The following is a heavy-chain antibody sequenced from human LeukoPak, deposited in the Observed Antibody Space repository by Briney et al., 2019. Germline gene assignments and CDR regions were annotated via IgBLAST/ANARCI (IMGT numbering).Heavy chain of an antibody. CDR3: ARSRGDLFLDS. D-gene: IGHD2-21*02. Sequence: PGGSLRLSCAASGFTFSNYYMSWIRQAPGKGLEWVSYIRSSDTTISYAASVQGRFTISRDNADHTLYLQMNSLRADDTAVYYCARSRGDLFLDSWGQGTLVTVST. J-gene: IGHJ4*02. V-gene: IGHV3-11*01. CDR1: GFTFSNYY. CDR2: IRSSDTTI.